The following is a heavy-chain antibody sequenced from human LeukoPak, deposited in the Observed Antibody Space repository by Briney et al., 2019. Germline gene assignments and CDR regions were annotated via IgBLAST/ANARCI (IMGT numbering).Heavy chain of an antibody. J-gene: IGHJ6*03. CDR2: INHSGST. CDR3: ARGRVPEYYDFWGGHTGSYYYYYMDV. Sequence: SETLSLTRAVYGGSFSGYYWSWIRQPPGKGLEWIGEINHSGSTNYNPSLKSRVTISVDTSKNQFSLKLSSVTAADTAVYYCARGRVPEYYDFWGGHTGSYYYYYMDVWGKGATVTVSS. CDR1: GGSFSGYY. V-gene: IGHV4-34*01. D-gene: IGHD3-3*01.